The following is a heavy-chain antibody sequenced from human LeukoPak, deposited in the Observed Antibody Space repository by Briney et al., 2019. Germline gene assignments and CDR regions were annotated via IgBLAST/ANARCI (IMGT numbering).Heavy chain of an antibody. V-gene: IGHV1-46*01. Sequence: ASVKVSCKASGYTFTSYYMHWVRQAPGQGLEWMGIINPSGGSTRYAQKFQGSVTMTRDTSTSTVYMELSSLRSEDTAVYYCARGEWELRVDYWGQGTLVTVSS. CDR1: GYTFTSYY. J-gene: IGHJ4*02. CDR2: INPSGGST. D-gene: IGHD1-26*01. CDR3: ARGEWELRVDY.